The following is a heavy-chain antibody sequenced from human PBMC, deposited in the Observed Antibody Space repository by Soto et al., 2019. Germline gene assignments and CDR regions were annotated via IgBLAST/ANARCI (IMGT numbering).Heavy chain of an antibody. CDR2: INPKSGVT. CDR3: ARGDVNWFDP. J-gene: IGHJ5*02. D-gene: IGHD2-21*02. V-gene: IGHV1-2*02. CDR1: GYSFIGYY. Sequence: QVQLVQSGAEVKKAGASVKVSCKASGYSFIGYYMHWVRQAPGQGLEWMGWINPKSGVTNYAQKFQGRVTMTRDTSITTAYMELCSLRSDDTAVYYCARGDVNWFDPWGQGTLVTVSS.